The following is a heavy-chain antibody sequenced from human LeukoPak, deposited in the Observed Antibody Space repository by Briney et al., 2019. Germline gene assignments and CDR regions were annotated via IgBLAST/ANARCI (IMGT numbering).Heavy chain of an antibody. CDR3: ARNIDDYSNYRPNDAFDI. CDR1: GYTFTSYA. CDR2: IIPIFGTA. V-gene: IGHV1-69*13. D-gene: IGHD4-11*01. Sequence: SVKVSCKASGYTFTSYAISWVRQAPGQGLEWMGGIIPIFGTANYAQKFQGRVTITADESTSTAYMELSSLRSEDTAVYYCARNIDDYSNYRPNDAFDIWGQGTMATVSS. J-gene: IGHJ3*02.